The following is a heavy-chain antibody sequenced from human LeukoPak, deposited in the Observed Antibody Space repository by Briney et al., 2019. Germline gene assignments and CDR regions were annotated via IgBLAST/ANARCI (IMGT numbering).Heavy chain of an antibody. J-gene: IGHJ4*02. V-gene: IGHV3-30*18. Sequence: PGGSLRLSCAASGLTFSSYGMHWVRQAPGKGLEWVAVISYDGSNKYYADSVKGRFTISRDNSKNTLYLQMNSLRAEDTAVYYCAKDRVGCSGGSCYEPDPSYYFDYWGQGTLVTVSS. CDR3: AKDRVGCSGGSCYEPDPSYYFDY. CDR2: ISYDGSNK. D-gene: IGHD2-15*01. CDR1: GLTFSSYG.